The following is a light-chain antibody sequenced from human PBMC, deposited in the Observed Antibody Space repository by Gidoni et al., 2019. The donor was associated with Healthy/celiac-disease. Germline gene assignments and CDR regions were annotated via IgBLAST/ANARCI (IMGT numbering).Light chain of an antibody. J-gene: IGLJ2*01. CDR3: QAWDSSTSVV. V-gene: IGLV3-1*01. Sequence: SYELTPPPSVSVSPGQTASITCSGDKLGDKYACWYQQKPGQSPVLVIYQDSKRPSGIPGRFSGSNSGNTATLTISGTQAMDEADYYCQAWDSSTSVVFGGGTKLTVL. CDR1: KLGDKY. CDR2: QDS.